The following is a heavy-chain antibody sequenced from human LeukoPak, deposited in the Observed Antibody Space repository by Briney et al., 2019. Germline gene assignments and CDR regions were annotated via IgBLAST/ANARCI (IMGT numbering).Heavy chain of an antibody. CDR2: IIPIFGTA. V-gene: IGHV1-69*13. CDR3: ASRLYCSNTRCRNFPFAY. D-gene: IGHD2-2*01. Sequence: SVKVSCKASGGTFSSYAINWVRQAPGQGLEWMGGIIPIFGTANYAQKFQDRVTITADESTSTAYMELSSLRSEDTAMYYCASRLYCSNTRCRNFPFAYWGQGTLVTVSS. CDR1: GGTFSSYA. J-gene: IGHJ4*02.